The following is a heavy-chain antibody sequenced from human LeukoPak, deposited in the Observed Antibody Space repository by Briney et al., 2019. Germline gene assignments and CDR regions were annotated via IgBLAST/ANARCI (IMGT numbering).Heavy chain of an antibody. D-gene: IGHD6-13*01. CDR1: GYTFTSYG. J-gene: IGHJ3*02. Sequence: ASVKASCKASGYTFTSYGISWVRQALGQGLEWMGWISAYNGNTNSAQNLQGRVTMTTDTSTSTAYMELRSLRSDDTAVYFCARTVSRYSSSWYDAFDIWGQGTMVTVSS. V-gene: IGHV1-18*01. CDR3: ARTVSRYSSSWYDAFDI. CDR2: ISAYNGNT.